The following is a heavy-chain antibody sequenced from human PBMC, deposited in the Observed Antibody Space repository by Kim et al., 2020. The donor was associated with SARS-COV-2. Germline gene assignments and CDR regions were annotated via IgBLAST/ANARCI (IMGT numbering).Heavy chain of an antibody. D-gene: IGHD6-13*01. V-gene: IGHV1-69*01. J-gene: IGHJ3*02. CDR3: ARVIAAALHDAFDI. Sequence: AQDFQVRVPITADESTSTAYMELSSLRSEDPAVYYCARVIAAALHDAFDIWGQGTMVTVSS.